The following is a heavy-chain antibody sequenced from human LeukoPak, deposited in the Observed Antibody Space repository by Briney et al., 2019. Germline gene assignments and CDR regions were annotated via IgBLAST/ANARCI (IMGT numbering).Heavy chain of an antibody. J-gene: IGHJ4*02. V-gene: IGHV3-21*01. CDR1: GFTFSSYS. CDR2: ISSSSSYI. Sequence: PVGSLRLSCAASGFTFSSYSMNWARQAPRKGLEWVSSISSSSSYIYYADSVKGRFTISRDNAKNSLYLQMNSLRAEDTAVYYCARADYDSSGPDYWGQGTLVTVSS. CDR3: ARADYDSSGPDY. D-gene: IGHD3-22*01.